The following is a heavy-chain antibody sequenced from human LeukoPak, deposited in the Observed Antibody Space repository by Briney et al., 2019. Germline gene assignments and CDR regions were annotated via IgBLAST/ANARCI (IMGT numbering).Heavy chain of an antibody. CDR1: GYTFTSYD. V-gene: IGHV1-8*01. Sequence: GASVKVSCKASGYTFTSYDINWVRQATGQGLEWMGWMNPNSGNTGYAQKFQGRVTMTRNTSISTAYMELSSLRSEDTAVYYCARGSTWIQLWLPDYWGQGTLVTVSS. D-gene: IGHD5-18*01. CDR3: ARGSTWIQLWLPDY. J-gene: IGHJ4*02. CDR2: MNPNSGNT.